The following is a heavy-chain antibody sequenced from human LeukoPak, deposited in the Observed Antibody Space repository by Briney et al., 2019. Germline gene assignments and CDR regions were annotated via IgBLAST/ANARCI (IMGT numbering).Heavy chain of an antibody. D-gene: IGHD3-22*01. V-gene: IGHV3-30-3*01. CDR1: GFTFSSYA. Sequence: GGSLRLSCAASGFTFSSYAMHWVRQAPGKGLEWVAVISYDGSNKYCADSVKGRFTISRDNSKNTLYLQMNSLRAEDTAVYYCANYDSSGSLDYYYYGMDVWGQGTTVTVSS. CDR2: ISYDGSNK. J-gene: IGHJ6*02. CDR3: ANYDSSGSLDYYYYGMDV.